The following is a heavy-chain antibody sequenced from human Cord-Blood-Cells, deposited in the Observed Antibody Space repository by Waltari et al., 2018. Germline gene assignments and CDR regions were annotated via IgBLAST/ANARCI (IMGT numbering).Heavy chain of an antibody. J-gene: IGHJ4*02. CDR3: ARDGLGGGNFDY. CDR1: GGSISSYY. D-gene: IGHD2-15*01. V-gene: IGHV4-59*01. CDR2: IYYSGST. Sequence: QVQLQELGPGLVKPSETLSLTCTVSGGSISSYYWSWIRQPPGKGLEWIGYIYYSGSTNYNPSLKSRVTISVDTSKNQFSLKLSSVTAADTAVYYCARDGLGGGNFDYWGQGTLVTVSS.